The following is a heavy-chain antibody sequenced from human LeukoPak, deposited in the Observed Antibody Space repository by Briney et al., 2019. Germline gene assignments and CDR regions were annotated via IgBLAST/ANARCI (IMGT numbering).Heavy chain of an antibody. Sequence: SETLSLTCTVSGGSISSYYWSLIRRPPGKGLEWIGYIYYSGSTNYNPSLKSRVTISVDTSKNQFSLKLSSVTAADTAVYYCARHLGLWFGESGSSFDYWGQGTLVTVSS. CDR2: IYYSGST. J-gene: IGHJ4*02. CDR3: ARHLGLWFGESGSSFDY. V-gene: IGHV4-59*08. D-gene: IGHD3-10*01. CDR1: GGSISSYY.